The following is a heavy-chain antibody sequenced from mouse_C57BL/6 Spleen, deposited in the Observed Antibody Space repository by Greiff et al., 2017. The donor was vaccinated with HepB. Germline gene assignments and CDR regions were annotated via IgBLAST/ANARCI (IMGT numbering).Heavy chain of an antibody. V-gene: IGHV1-7*01. J-gene: IGHJ2*01. CDR1: GYTFTSYW. Sequence: VQLQQSGAELAKPGASVKLSCKASGYTFTSYWMHWVKQRPGQGLEWIGYINPSSGYTKYNQKFKDKPTLTADKSTSTAYMQLSSLTYEESAVYYCARLGTTVVAADYWGQGTTLTVSS. D-gene: IGHD1-1*01. CDR2: INPSSGYT. CDR3: ARLGTTVVAADY.